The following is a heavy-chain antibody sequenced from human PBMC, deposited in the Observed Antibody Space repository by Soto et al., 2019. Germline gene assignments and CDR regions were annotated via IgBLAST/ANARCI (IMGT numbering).Heavy chain of an antibody. Sequence: GSLRLSCAASGCTFSSYGMHWVRQAPGKGLEWVAVISYDGSNKYYADSVKGRFTISRDNSKNTLYLQMNSLRAEDTAVYYCAKVRYYDSSGSVDYWGQGTLVTVSS. CDR3: AKVRYYDSSGSVDY. CDR2: ISYDGSNK. V-gene: IGHV3-30*18. D-gene: IGHD3-22*01. J-gene: IGHJ4*02. CDR1: GCTFSSYG.